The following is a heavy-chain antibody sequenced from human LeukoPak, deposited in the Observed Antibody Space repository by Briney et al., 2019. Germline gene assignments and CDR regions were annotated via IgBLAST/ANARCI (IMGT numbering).Heavy chain of an antibody. J-gene: IGHJ4*02. V-gene: IGHV1-2*02. CDR2: INPNTSGT. D-gene: IGHD3-3*01. Sequence: ASVKVSCKASGYTFTAQFLHWVRQAPGQGLEWVGWINPNTSGTTFAQKFQGRVTMTRDTSISTAYMEVTRLRSDDTAVYYCATGEAGYEDYWGQGTLVTVSS. CDR1: GYTFTAQF. CDR3: ATGEAGYEDY.